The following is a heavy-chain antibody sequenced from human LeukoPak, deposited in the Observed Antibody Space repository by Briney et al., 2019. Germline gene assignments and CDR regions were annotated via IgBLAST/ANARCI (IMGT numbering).Heavy chain of an antibody. CDR2: ISYDGSNK. CDR1: GFTFSSYA. Sequence: GGSLRLSCAASGFTFSSYAMHWVRQAPGKGLEWVAVISYDGSNKYYADSVKGRFTISRDNSKNTLYLQMNSLRAEDTAVYYCAKDLGHRTKTPDYWGQGTLVTVSS. CDR3: AKDLGHRTKTPDY. J-gene: IGHJ4*02. D-gene: IGHD2-8*01. V-gene: IGHV3-30*04.